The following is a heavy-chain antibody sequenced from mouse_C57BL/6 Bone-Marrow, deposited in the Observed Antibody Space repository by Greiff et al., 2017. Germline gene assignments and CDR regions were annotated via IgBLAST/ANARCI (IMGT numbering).Heavy chain of an antibody. D-gene: IGHD1-1*01. Sequence: EVHLVESGGGLVQPGGSLRLSCATSGFTFTDYYMSWVRQPPGKALEWLGFIRNKANGYTTEYSASVKGRFTISRDTSQSILYLQMNTLRAEDSATYYCARDKGLITFYAMDYWGQGTSVTVSS. V-gene: IGHV7-3*02. CDR3: ARDKGLITFYAMDY. CDR2: IRNKANGYTT. CDR1: GFTFTDYY. J-gene: IGHJ4*01.